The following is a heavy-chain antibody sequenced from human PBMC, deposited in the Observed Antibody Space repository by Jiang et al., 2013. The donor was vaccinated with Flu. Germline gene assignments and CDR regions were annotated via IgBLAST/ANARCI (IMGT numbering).Heavy chain of an antibody. CDR1: GGSVSSSSYY. Sequence: LLKPSETLSLTCTVSGGSVSSSSYYWGWIRQPPGKGLEWIGSTHSGGSTYYNPSLKSRLTISMDTSKNQFSLKLSSVTATDTAVYYCARRHYYDSSGHYYEGWFDPWGQGTLVTVSS. CDR2: THSGGST. J-gene: IGHJ5*02. CDR3: ARRHYYDSSGHYYEGWFDP. V-gene: IGHV4-39*01. D-gene: IGHD3-22*01.